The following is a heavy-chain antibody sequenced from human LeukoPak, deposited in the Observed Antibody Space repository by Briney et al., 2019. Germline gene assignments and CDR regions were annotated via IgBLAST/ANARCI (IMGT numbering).Heavy chain of an antibody. J-gene: IGHJ5*02. CDR1: GGTFSSYA. V-gene: IGHV1-69*13. D-gene: IGHD1-26*01. CDR2: IIPIFGTA. CDR3: ARGGPMELSPEVYNWFDP. Sequence: SVKVSCKASGGTFSSYAISWVRQAPGQGLEWMGGIIPIFGTASYAQKFQGRVTITADESTSTAYMELSSLRSEDTAVYYCARGGPMELSPEVYNWFDPWGQGTLVTVSS.